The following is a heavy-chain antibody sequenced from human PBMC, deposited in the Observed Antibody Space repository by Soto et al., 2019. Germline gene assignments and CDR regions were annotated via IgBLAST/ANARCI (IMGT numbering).Heavy chain of an antibody. Sequence: QMQLVQSGPEVKKPGTSVKVSCKASGFTFTSSAVQWVRQARGQRLEWIGWIVVGSGNTNYAQKFQERVTITRDMSTSTAYMELSSLRSEDTAVYYCAAPFSSSWSLGVNYYYGMDVWGQGTTVTVSS. CDR3: AAPFSSSWSLGVNYYYGMDV. CDR2: IVVGSGNT. D-gene: IGHD6-13*01. V-gene: IGHV1-58*01. CDR1: GFTFTSSA. J-gene: IGHJ6*02.